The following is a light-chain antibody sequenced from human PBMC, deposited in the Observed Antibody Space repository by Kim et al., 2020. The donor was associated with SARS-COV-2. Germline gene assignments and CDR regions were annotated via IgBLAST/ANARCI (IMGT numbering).Light chain of an antibody. CDR2: DAS. CDR3: QEYKSDSWT. CDR1: QSINIW. V-gene: IGKV1-5*01. Sequence: DIQMTQSPSTLSTSVGDRVTITCRASQSINIWLAWYQQKAGKAPNLLIYDASILESGVPSRFSGSGSGTQFTLTISSLQPDDFATYYCQEYKSDSWTFGQGTKVDIK. J-gene: IGKJ1*01.